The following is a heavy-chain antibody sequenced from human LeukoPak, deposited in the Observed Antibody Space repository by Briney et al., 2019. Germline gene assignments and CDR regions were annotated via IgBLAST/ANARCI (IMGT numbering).Heavy chain of an antibody. J-gene: IGHJ6*02. CDR1: GFTVSNAW. Sequence: GGSLRLSCAASGFTVSNAWMSWVRQAPGKGLVWVSRINGDGRNINYADSVRGRFTISRDNAKNTLYLQMNTLRVEDTAVYYCTRDLMDYDVSTGLHHYYMDVWGQGTTVTVSS. CDR2: INGDGRNI. D-gene: IGHD3-9*01. CDR3: TRDLMDYDVSTGLHHYYMDV. V-gene: IGHV3-74*01.